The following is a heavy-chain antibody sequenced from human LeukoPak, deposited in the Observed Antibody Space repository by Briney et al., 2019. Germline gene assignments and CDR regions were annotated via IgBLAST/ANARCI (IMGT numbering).Heavy chain of an antibody. V-gene: IGHV4-31*03. CDR1: GASISSGVYY. D-gene: IGHD2-2*01. CDR3: ARDRADCSSTSCYGYYYYYGMDV. CDR2: IYCIGST. Sequence: KPSQTLSLTCTDSGASISSGVYYWSWIRQHPGKGLEWIGYIYCIGSTYYNPSLKSRVTISVDTSKNQFSLKLSSVTAADTAVYYCARDRADCSSTSCYGYYYYYGMDVWGQGTTVTVS. J-gene: IGHJ6*02.